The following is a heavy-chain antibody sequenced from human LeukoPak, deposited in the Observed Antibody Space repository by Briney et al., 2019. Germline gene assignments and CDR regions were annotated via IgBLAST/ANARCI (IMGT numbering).Heavy chain of an antibody. CDR1: GGSISSYY. J-gene: IGHJ4*02. V-gene: IGHV4-59*01. D-gene: IGHD3-10*01. CDR3: ARALGEMSLDFDY. Sequence: SETLSLACTVSGGSISSYYWSWIGQPPGKGLEWIGYIYYSGSTNYNPSLKSRVTISVDTSKNQFSLKLSSVTAADTAVYYCARALGEMSLDFDYWGQGTLVTVSS. CDR2: IYYSGST.